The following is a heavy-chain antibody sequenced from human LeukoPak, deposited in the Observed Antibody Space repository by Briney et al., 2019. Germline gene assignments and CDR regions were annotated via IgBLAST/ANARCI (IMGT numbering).Heavy chain of an antibody. D-gene: IGHD6-19*01. Sequence: PGGSLRLSCAASGLSFSSHAMNWVRQAPGKGLEWVSAISGSGDSTYYADSVKGRFTISRDNSKNTLYLQVNSLRPEDTAVYYCAKAYWDTFGWYYFDYWGQGTLVTVSS. CDR1: GLSFSSHA. CDR3: AKAYWDTFGWYYFDY. CDR2: ISGSGDST. J-gene: IGHJ4*02. V-gene: IGHV3-23*01.